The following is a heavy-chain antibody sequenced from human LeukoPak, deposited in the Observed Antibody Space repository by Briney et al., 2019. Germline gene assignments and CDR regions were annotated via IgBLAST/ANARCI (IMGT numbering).Heavy chain of an antibody. V-gene: IGHV1-46*01. J-gene: IGHJ4*02. CDR2: INPSGGRT. Sequence: GASVKVSCKASGYTFTNYYIYWVRQAPGQGLEWMGIINPSGGRTGYAQNFQGRVTMTRDTSTSTAYMELSSLRSEDTAVYFCARTRGYSAYDYFDYWGQGTLVTVSS. CDR1: GYTFTNYY. CDR3: ARTRGYSAYDYFDY. D-gene: IGHD5-12*01.